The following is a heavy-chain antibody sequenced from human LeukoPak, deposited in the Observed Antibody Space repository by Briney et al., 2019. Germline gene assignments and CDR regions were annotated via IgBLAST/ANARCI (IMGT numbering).Heavy chain of an antibody. Sequence: GGSLRLSCAASGFTFSSYSMNWVRQAPGKGLEWVSYISSSSSTIYYADSVKGRFTISRDNAKNSLYLQMNSLRAEDTAVYYCAKGPPLGGNDYWGQGTLVTVSS. D-gene: IGHD3-16*01. CDR2: ISSSSSTI. CDR1: GFTFSSYS. J-gene: IGHJ4*02. CDR3: AKGPPLGGNDY. V-gene: IGHV3-48*01.